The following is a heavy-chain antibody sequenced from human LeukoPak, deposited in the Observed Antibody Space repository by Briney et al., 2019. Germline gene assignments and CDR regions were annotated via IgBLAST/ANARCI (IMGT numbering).Heavy chain of an antibody. V-gene: IGHV3-30*02. CDR2: IRYDGSNK. D-gene: IGHD2-2*01. Sequence: GGSLRLSCAASGFTFSNYGMDWVRQAPGKGLELVAYIRYDGSNKNYADSVKGRFTISRDNSKNTLYLQMSSLRAEDTAVYYCAKVVTGYCSTTSCPFDSWGQGTLVTVSS. CDR3: AKVVTGYCSTTSCPFDS. CDR1: GFTFSNYG. J-gene: IGHJ4*02.